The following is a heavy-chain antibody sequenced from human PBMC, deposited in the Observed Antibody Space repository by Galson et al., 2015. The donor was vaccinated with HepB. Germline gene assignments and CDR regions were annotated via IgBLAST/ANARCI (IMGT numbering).Heavy chain of an antibody. Sequence: SLRLSCAASGFTFSHYAMHWVRQAPGKGLEWVAAVSYGGSYTSHADSVKGRFTVSRDNSKNTLYLQMNSLRSEDTAVYYCARVRGLVIAAALDFCGQGTLVTVTS. CDR2: VSYGGSYT. V-gene: IGHV3-30-3*01. CDR1: GFTFSHYA. J-gene: IGHJ4*02. CDR3: ARVRGLVIAAALDF. D-gene: IGHD6-13*01.